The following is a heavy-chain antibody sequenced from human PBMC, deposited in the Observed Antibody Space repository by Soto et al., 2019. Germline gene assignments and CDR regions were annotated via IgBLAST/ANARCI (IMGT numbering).Heavy chain of an antibody. V-gene: IGHV3-7*01. D-gene: IGHD3-10*01. CDR3: ARPYGSGSYPLDYFDY. Sequence: GGSLRLSCGASAFTFSSSWISWGRQAPGKGLEWVANIKQDGSEKYYVDSVKGRFTISRDNAKNSLYLQMNSLRAEDTAVYYCARPYGSGSYPLDYFDYWGQGTLVTVSS. J-gene: IGHJ4*02. CDR2: IKQDGSEK. CDR1: AFTFSSSW.